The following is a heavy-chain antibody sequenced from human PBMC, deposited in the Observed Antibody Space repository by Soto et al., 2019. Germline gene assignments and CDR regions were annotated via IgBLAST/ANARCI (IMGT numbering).Heavy chain of an antibody. CDR1: GFTFSRYY. CDR3: ARDNSESNSWWFDR. D-gene: IGHD1-26*01. V-gene: IGHV1-46*01. Sequence: QVQLVQSGAEVKQPGASVKVSCKASGFTFSRYYMHWIRQAPGQGLEWMGIVNPSGASTNYAQKFQGRFTLTRDTSTSTVSMEVSSLRSEDTAVYYCARDNSESNSWWFDRWGQGTLVTVSS. CDR2: VNPSGAST. J-gene: IGHJ5*02.